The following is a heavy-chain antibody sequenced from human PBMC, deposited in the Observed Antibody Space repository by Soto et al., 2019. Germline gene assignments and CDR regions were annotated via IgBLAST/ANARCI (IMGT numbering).Heavy chain of an antibody. J-gene: IGHJ6*02. CDR2: IHHSGST. D-gene: IGHD2-21*02. CDR1: GDSISRRNW. V-gene: IGHV4-4*02. Sequence: QVQLQESGPGLVKPSGTLSLSCAVSGDSISRRNWWSWVRHSPGQGLEWIGEIHHSGSTNYNLSLKSRVTISIDKSKNHFYLSLTSVTAADTAVYYCARATAVADATVYGLYVWGQGTAVTVSS. CDR3: ARATAVADATVYGLYV.